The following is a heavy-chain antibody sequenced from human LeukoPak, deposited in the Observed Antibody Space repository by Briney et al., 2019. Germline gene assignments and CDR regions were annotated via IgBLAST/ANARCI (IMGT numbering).Heavy chain of an antibody. CDR1: GFTFSSYA. D-gene: IGHD2/OR15-2a*01. Sequence: PGRSLRLSCAASGFTFSSYAMHWVRQAPGKGLEWVAVISYDGSNKYYADSVKGRFTISRDNSKNSLYLQMNSLRAEDTAVYYCAAISYLAFDIWGQGTMVTVSS. CDR2: ISYDGSNK. J-gene: IGHJ3*02. V-gene: IGHV3-30-3*01. CDR3: AAISYLAFDI.